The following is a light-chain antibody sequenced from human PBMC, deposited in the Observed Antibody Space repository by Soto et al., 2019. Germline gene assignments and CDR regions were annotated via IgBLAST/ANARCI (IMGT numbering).Light chain of an antibody. Sequence: QSALTQPASVSASPGQSITISCTGTSSDVGGYNYVSWYQQHPGKAPKLIIYEVTHRVFEVSGVSTRFSGSKSGNTASLTISGLQAEDEAYYYCSSYTSSDSLIFGGGTQLTVL. CDR2: EVT. CDR1: SSDVGGYNY. J-gene: IGLJ2*01. V-gene: IGLV2-14*01. CDR3: SSYTSSDSLI.